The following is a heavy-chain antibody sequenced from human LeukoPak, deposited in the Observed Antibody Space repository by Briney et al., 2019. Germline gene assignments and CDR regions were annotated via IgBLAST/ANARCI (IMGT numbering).Heavy chain of an antibody. J-gene: IGHJ5*02. Sequence: SETLSLTCTVSGGSISSGSYYWSWIRQPAGKGLEWIGRIYTSGSTNYNPSLKSRVTISVDTSKNQFSLKLSSVTAADTAVYYCARGYGVFGGAFDPWGQGTLVTVSS. CDR2: IYTSGST. D-gene: IGHD3-10*02. V-gene: IGHV4-61*02. CDR1: GGSISSGSYY. CDR3: ARGYGVFGGAFDP.